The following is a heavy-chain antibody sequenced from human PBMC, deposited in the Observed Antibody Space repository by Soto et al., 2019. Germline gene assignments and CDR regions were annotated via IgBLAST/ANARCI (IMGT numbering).Heavy chain of an antibody. CDR3: ARGATVTQYDY. CDR2: GSNSGTT. Sequence: QVQLQESGPGLVKPSETLSLTCSVSGVSVSSGWFYWAWIRQPPGKGLEWIGFGSNSGTTNYKPSLKSRGTISVDTSRSQISLKVHYLTAADTAVYYCARGATVTQYDYWGQGTQVTVSS. J-gene: IGHJ4*02. CDR1: GVSVSSGWFY. D-gene: IGHD4-17*01. V-gene: IGHV4-61*01.